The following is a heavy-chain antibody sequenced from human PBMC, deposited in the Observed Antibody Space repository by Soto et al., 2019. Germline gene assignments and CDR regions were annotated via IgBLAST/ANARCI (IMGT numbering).Heavy chain of an antibody. Sequence: QVQLQQWGAGLLKPSETLSLTCAVYGGSFSGYYWSWIRQPPGKGLEWIGEINHSGSTNYNPSLKSRVTISVDTSKNQFSLKLSSVTAADTAVYYCARAYGRRIVATGFQHRGQGTLVTVSS. D-gene: IGHD3-22*01. CDR3: ARAYGRRIVATGFQH. CDR1: GGSFSGYY. V-gene: IGHV4-34*01. J-gene: IGHJ1*01. CDR2: INHSGST.